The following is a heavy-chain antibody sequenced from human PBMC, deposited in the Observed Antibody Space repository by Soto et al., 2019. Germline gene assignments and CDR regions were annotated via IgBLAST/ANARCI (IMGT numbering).Heavy chain of an antibody. CDR3: PKLSGTSFY. V-gene: IGHV3-23*01. CDR1: GFTFSGYA. Sequence: EVQLLESGGGLVQPGGSLRLSCAASGFTFSGYAMTWVRQAPGKGLEWVSTINDSGGSTYYADSVKGRFTISRDNSKNTLYLQMNSLRAADTAVYYCPKLSGTSFYCGQGTLVSVSA. CDR2: INDSGGST. D-gene: IGHD1-7*01. J-gene: IGHJ4*02.